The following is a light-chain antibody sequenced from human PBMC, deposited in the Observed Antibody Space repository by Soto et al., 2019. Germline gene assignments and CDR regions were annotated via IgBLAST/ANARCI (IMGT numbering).Light chain of an antibody. CDR3: QQRSNWPPT. J-gene: IGKJ2*01. CDR2: DAS. Sequence: EIVLTQSPATLSLSPGERATLSCRASQSVSSYLAWYQQKPGQAPRLLIYDASNRATGIPARFSGSGSGTDFTLTISSLEPEDFAVYYFQQRSNWPPTSGQGTKLEIK. CDR1: QSVSSY. V-gene: IGKV3-11*01.